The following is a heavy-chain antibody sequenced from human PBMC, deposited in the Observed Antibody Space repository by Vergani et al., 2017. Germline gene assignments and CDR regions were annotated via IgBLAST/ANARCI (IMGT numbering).Heavy chain of an antibody. J-gene: IGHJ4*02. CDR1: GDSISSNNC. CDR2: ICHTEDT. CDR3: ATIGYRRWGYYFDY. Sequence: QVQLQESGPGLVKPPGTLSLTCAVSGDSISSNNCWTWVRQPPGKGLEWIGEICHTEDTKYSPSLKSRVTVSVDESRNLFSLRLNSGTAADTAVYYCATIGYRRWGYYFDYWGQGTRVTVSS. V-gene: IGHV4-4*03. D-gene: IGHD2-2*02.